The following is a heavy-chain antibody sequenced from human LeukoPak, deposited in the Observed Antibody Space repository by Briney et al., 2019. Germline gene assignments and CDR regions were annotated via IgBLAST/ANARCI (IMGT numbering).Heavy chain of an antibody. D-gene: IGHD2-15*01. CDR2: TYTSGST. CDR3: AGGGYCSGGSCYSY. J-gene: IGHJ4*02. V-gene: IGHV4-4*07. CDR1: GGSISSYY. Sequence: SETLSLTCTVSGGSISSYYWSWIRQPAGKGLEWIGRTYTSGSTNYNPSLKSRVTMSVDTSKNQFSLKLSSVTAADTAVYYCAGGGYCSGGSCYSYWGQGTLVTVSS.